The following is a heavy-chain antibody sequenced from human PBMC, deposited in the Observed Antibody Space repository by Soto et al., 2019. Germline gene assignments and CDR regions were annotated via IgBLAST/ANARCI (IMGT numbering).Heavy chain of an antibody. J-gene: IGHJ5*02. D-gene: IGHD1-1*01. CDR3: ARASSTTGTTDWFDP. CDR2: IIPILGIA. CDR1: GGTFSSYT. Sequence: ASVQVSCKASGGTFSSYTISWVRQAPGQGLEWMGRIIPILGIANYAQNFQGRVTIPADKSPTKAYLELSSLRSEDTALYYCARASSTTGTTDWFDPWGQGTLVTVSS. V-gene: IGHV1-69*02.